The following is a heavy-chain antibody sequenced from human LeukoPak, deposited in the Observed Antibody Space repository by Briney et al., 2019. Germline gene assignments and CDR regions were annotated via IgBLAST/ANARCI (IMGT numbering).Heavy chain of an antibody. D-gene: IGHD6-13*01. CDR3: AKGDPFRAGWFDP. J-gene: IGHJ5*02. CDR1: GGSISSYY. Sequence: SETLSLTCTVSGGSISSYYWSWIRQPPGKGLEWIGYIYFSGSTNYNPSLKSRVTISVDTSKNQFSLKLSSVTAADTAVYYCAKGDPFRAGWFDPWGQGILVTVSS. V-gene: IGHV4-59*12. CDR2: IYFSGST.